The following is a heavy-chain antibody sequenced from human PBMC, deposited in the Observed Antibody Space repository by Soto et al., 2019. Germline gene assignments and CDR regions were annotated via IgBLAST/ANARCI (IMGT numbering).Heavy chain of an antibody. J-gene: IGHJ4*02. V-gene: IGHV3-74*01. CDR1: GFPFSNYW. CDR2: INSDGSST. D-gene: IGHD5-18*01. Sequence: GGSLRLSCAASGFPFSNYWMHWVRQGPGKGLVWVSRINSDGSSTTYADSVKGRFTISRDNAKNTLYLQMNSLRAEDTAVYYCARGSRGFHYGFDYWGQGILVTVSS. CDR3: ARGSRGFHYGFDY.